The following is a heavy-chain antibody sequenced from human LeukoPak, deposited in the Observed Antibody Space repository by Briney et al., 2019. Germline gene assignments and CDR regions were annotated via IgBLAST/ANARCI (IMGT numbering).Heavy chain of an antibody. D-gene: IGHD6-13*01. J-gene: IGHJ3*02. CDR2: ISSSSSTI. CDR3: ARGDSSSWFYAFDI. CDR1: GFTFSSYS. V-gene: IGHV3-48*01. Sequence: GGSLRLSCAASGFTFSSYSMNWVRQASGKGLEWVSYISSSSSTIYYADSVKGRFTISRDNAKNSLYLQMNSLRAEDTAVYYCARGDSSSWFYAFDIWGQGTMVTVSS.